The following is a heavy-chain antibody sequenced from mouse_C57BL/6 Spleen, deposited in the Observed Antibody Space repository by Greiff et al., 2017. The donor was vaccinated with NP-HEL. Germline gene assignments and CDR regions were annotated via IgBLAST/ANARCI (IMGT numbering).Heavy chain of an antibody. CDR3: ERLGYGAYYYAMED. D-gene: IGHD1-1*01. V-gene: IGHV1-82*01. J-gene: IGHJ4*01. CDR1: GYAFSSSW. CDR2: IYPGDGDT. Sequence: QVQLQQSGPELVKPGASVKISCKASGYAFSSSWMNWVKQRPGKGLEWIGRIYPGDGDTNYNGKFKGKATLTADKSSSTAYMQLSSLTSEDSAVYFCERLGYGAYYYAMEDWGQGTTVTVSS.